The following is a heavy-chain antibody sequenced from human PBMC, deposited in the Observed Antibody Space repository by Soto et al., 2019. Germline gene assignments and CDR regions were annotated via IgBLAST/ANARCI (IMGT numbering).Heavy chain of an antibody. CDR3: ARNCIAAAGTHMCY. Sequence: ASVKVSCKASGYTFTSSYVHWVRQAPGQGLEWMGWISAYNGNTNYAQKLQGRVTMTTDTSTSTAYMELRSLRSDDTAVYYCARNCIAAAGTHMCYWGHGTLVTVSS. CDR2: ISAYNGNT. V-gene: IGHV1-18*04. J-gene: IGHJ4*01. D-gene: IGHD6-13*01. CDR1: GYTFTSSY.